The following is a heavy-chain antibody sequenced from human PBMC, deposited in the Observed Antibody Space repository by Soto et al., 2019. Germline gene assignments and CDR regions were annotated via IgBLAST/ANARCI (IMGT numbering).Heavy chain of an antibody. J-gene: IGHJ5*02. CDR2: IYYSGST. Sequence: PSETLSLTCTVSGGSISSGGYYWSWIRQHPGKGLEWIGYIYYSGSTYYNPSLKSRVTISVDTSKNQFSLKLSSVTAANTAVYYCARGNYYYGSGSYYSWFDPWGQGTLVTVSS. CDR1: GGSISSGGYY. CDR3: ARGNYYYGSGSYYSWFDP. V-gene: IGHV4-31*03. D-gene: IGHD3-10*01.